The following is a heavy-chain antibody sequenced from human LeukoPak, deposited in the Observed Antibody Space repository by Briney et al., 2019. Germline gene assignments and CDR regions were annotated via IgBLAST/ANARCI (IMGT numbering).Heavy chain of an antibody. CDR3: AKDRSATGGPSGWFDP. D-gene: IGHD5-12*01. V-gene: IGHV3-23*01. CDR1: GFTFFTYT. J-gene: IGHJ5*02. CDR2: VSGSGDNT. Sequence: GGSLRLSCAASGFTFFTYTMSWVRQTPGRRLEWVSAVSGSGDNTYYADSMKGRFTVSRDNSKNTLYLQMHSLRDEDTAIYYCAKDRSATGGPSGWFDPWGQGTLVTVSS.